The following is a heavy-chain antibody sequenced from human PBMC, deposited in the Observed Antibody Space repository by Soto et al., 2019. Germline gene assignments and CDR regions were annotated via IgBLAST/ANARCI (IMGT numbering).Heavy chain of an antibody. CDR3: ALTGSSWAHDAFDI. Sequence: QITLKESGPTLVKPTQTLTLTCTFSGFSLSTSGVGVGWIRQPPGKALEWLALIYWDDDKRYSPSLKSRLTITKDTSKNQVVLTMTNMDPVDTATYYCALTGSSWAHDAFDIWGQGTMVTVSS. D-gene: IGHD6-13*01. CDR2: IYWDDDK. V-gene: IGHV2-5*02. J-gene: IGHJ3*02. CDR1: GFSLSTSGVG.